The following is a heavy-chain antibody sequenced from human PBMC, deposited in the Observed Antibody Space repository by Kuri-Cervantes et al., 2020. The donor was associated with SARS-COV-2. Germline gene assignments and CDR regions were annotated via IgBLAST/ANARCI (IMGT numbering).Heavy chain of an antibody. Sequence: GESLKISCAASRFTFNKYDLIWVRQAPGKGLEWVSSISTSGGDTNYADSLKGRFTISRDNSKNTLYLQMNSLRVEDTAVYYCASVSTMGASLDWGQGTLVTVSS. V-gene: IGHV3-23*01. CDR1: RFTFNKYD. J-gene: IGHJ4*02. CDR3: ASVSTMGASLD. D-gene: IGHD5-24*01. CDR2: ISTSGGDT.